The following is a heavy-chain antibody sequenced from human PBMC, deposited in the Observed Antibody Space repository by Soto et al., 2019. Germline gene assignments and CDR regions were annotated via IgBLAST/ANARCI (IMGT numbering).Heavy chain of an antibody. CDR3: AKSTTMTNENGLDV. D-gene: IGHD4-17*01. CDR2: VSYDATVK. V-gene: IGHV3-30*18. J-gene: IGHJ6*02. CDR1: GFTFSRYG. Sequence: QVQLVESGGGVVQPGRSLRLSCAASGFTFSRYGMHWVRQAPGKGLGWVAVVSYDATVKFYGDSVKGRFTISRDNSKNPLYLPMNGLRPDDTSVYYCAKSTTMTNENGLDVWSQGTAVTVSS.